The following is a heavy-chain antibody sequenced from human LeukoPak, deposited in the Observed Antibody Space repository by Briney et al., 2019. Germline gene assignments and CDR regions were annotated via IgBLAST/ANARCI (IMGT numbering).Heavy chain of an antibody. J-gene: IGHJ4*02. CDR2: ISYDGSNK. CDR3: ARDRIYKPPWSTGGMGGGFDY. D-gene: IGHD5/OR15-5a*01. Sequence: PGGSLRLSCAASGFTFSSYAMHWVRQAPGKGLEWVAVISYDGSNKYYADSVKGRFTISRDNAKNSLYLQMNSLRDEDTAVYYCARDRIYKPPWSTGGMGGGFDYWGQGTLVTVSS. CDR1: GFTFSSYA. V-gene: IGHV3-30-3*01.